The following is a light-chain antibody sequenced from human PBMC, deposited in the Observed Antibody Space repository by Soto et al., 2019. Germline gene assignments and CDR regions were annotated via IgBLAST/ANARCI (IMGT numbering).Light chain of an antibody. Sequence: DIVMTQSPDSLAVSLGERATINCKSSQSVLYSSDNKNYLGWYQQKTGQPPKLLIYWASTRAYGVPDRFSGSGCGTDFTLTISSLQAEDVAVYYCQQYYSTPLTFGGGTKVEIK. CDR3: QQYYSTPLT. V-gene: IGKV4-1*01. CDR1: QSVLYSSDNKNY. CDR2: WAS. J-gene: IGKJ4*01.